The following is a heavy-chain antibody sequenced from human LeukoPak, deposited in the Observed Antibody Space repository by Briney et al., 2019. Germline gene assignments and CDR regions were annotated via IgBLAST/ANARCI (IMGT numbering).Heavy chain of an antibody. Sequence: PGRSLRLSCAASGFTFSSYGMHWVRQAPGKGLEWVAIIWYDGSNKYYADSAKGRFTISRDNSKNTLYLQMSSLRAEDTAVYYCARDRHTALLDYWGQGTLVTVSS. V-gene: IGHV3-33*01. CDR3: ARDRHTALLDY. CDR1: GFTFSSYG. D-gene: IGHD5-18*01. CDR2: IWYDGSNK. J-gene: IGHJ4*02.